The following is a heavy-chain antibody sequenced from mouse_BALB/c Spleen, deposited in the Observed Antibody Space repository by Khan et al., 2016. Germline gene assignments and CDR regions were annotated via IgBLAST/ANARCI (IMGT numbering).Heavy chain of an antibody. CDR1: GYSITSDYA. CDR3: ARTLLRLYYCDY. V-gene: IGHV3-2*02. D-gene: IGHD1-2*01. CDR2: ISYSGST. Sequence: EVKLLESGPGLVKPSQSLSLTCTVTGYSITSDYAWNWIRQFPGNKLEWMGYISYSGSTSYNPSLKSRISITRDTSKNQFFLQLNSVTTEDTATYYCARTLLRLYYCDYWGQGTTLTVSS. J-gene: IGHJ2*01.